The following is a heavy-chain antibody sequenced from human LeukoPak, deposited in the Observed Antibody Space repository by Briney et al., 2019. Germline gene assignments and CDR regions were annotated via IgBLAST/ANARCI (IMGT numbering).Heavy chain of an antibody. J-gene: IGHJ5*02. Sequence: GGSLRLSCAASGFTFSKYWMSWVRQAPGKGLEWVANMKQDGGEKYYVDSVKGRFTISRDNAKNSLYLQMNSLRGEDTAVYYCAKEGAGSYLPNPFDPWGQGTLVTVSS. CDR2: MKQDGGEK. CDR1: GFTFSKYW. CDR3: AKEGAGSYLPNPFDP. D-gene: IGHD1-26*01. V-gene: IGHV3-7*01.